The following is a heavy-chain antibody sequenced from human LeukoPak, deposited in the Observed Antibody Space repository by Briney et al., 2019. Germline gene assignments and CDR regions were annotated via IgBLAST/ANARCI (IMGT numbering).Heavy chain of an antibody. CDR2: IYTSGST. CDR3: AREDYDDSGGWYFDL. J-gene: IGHJ2*01. D-gene: IGHD3-3*01. Sequence: SETLSLTCTVSGNSISSGDYYWSWIRQPAGKGLEWIGSIYTSGSTTYNPSLKSRVTISGDTSENQFSLRLSSVTAADTAVYYCAREDYDDSGGWYFDLWARGTLVTVSS. CDR1: GNSISSGDYY. V-gene: IGHV4-61*02.